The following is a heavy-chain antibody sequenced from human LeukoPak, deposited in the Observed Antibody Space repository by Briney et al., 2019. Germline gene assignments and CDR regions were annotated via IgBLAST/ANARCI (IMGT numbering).Heavy chain of an antibody. CDR1: GGSITSGDYY. V-gene: IGHV4-30-4*01. CDR3: ARDAYCSGGSCPGAWFDP. J-gene: IGHJ5*02. Sequence: PSETLSLTCTVSGGSITSGDYYWSWIRQPPGKGLEWIRYIHYSGITYYNPSLRSRVTISGDTSKNQFSLKLTSVTAADTAVYYCARDAYCSGGSCPGAWFDPWGQGTLVTVSS. D-gene: IGHD2-15*01. CDR2: IHYSGIT.